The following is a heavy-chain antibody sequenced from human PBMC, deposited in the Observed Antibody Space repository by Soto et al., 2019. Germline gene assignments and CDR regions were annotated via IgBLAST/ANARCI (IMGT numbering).Heavy chain of an antibody. V-gene: IGHV1-18*01. D-gene: IGHD2-2*01. Sequence: ASVKVSCKVSGYTFSSYGVTWVRQAPGQGLEWMGWISVYSGDTNYAQNLQGRVTMTTDTSTKTSYMDLRSLTFDDTAVYYCASTQGSGYCSSASCRTGMDVWGQGTTVTVSS. CDR3: ASTQGSGYCSSASCRTGMDV. CDR2: ISVYSGDT. J-gene: IGHJ6*02. CDR1: GYTFSSYG.